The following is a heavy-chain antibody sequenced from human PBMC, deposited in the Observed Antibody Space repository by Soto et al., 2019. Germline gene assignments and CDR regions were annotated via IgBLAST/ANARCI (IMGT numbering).Heavy chain of an antibody. D-gene: IGHD3-22*01. CDR3: ARHLYESSGYRYFDL. J-gene: IGHJ4*02. CDR1: GYSFTSNW. CDR2: IYPGDSDT. V-gene: IGHV5-51*01. Sequence: GESLKISCQGSGYSFTSNWIGWVRQMPGKGLEWMGIIYPGDSDTRYSPCFQGLVTISVDKSISTAYLQWSSVKASDTAMYYCARHLYESSGYRYFDLWGQGALVTVSS.